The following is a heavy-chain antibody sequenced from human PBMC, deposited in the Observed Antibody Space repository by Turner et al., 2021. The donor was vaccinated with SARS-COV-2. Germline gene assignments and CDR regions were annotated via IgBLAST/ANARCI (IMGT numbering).Heavy chain of an antibody. J-gene: IGHJ5*01. D-gene: IGHD2-8*01. Sequence: EVQLLESGGGLVQPGGSLRLSCAASGFTFSSYAMSWVRQAPGKGLEWVAAISGSGGSTYYADSGKGRFTISRDNSKNTLYLQMNSLRAEDTALYYCVRDWDARTNRYSGLGSWGQGTQVTVSS. CDR3: VRDWDARTNRYSGLGS. CDR2: ISGSGGST. CDR1: GFTFSSYA. V-gene: IGHV3-23*01.